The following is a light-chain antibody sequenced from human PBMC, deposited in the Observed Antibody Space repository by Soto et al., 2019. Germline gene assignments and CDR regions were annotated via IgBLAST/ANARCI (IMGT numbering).Light chain of an antibody. V-gene: IGKV4-1*01. CDR3: QQYYSNPFT. CDR2: WAS. J-gene: IGKJ3*01. Sequence: DIVMTQSPDSLAVSLGERATINCKSSQSVLYSSNNKNYLAWYQQKPGQPPKLLIYWASTRESGVPDRCSGSGSGTDFTLTISSLKAEDGAVYYCQQYYSNPFTLGRGTKVYIK. CDR1: QSVLYSSNNKNY.